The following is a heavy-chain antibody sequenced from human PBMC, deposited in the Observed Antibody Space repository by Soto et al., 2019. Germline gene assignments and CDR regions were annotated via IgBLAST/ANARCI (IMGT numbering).Heavy chain of an antibody. Sequence: QVQLQQWGAGLLKPSETLSLTCAVYGGSFSGYQWSWIRQTPGKGLEWIGGTNDSGDINYNPSLKSRVTILVDAAKKQISLKLSSVTAAHTAVYYCARGLILWFGEFSRRGGYYYYMDVWGKGTTVTVSS. CDR1: GGSFSGYQ. V-gene: IGHV4-34*02. CDR2: TNDSGDI. CDR3: ARGLILWFGEFSRRGGYYYYMDV. J-gene: IGHJ6*03. D-gene: IGHD3-10*01.